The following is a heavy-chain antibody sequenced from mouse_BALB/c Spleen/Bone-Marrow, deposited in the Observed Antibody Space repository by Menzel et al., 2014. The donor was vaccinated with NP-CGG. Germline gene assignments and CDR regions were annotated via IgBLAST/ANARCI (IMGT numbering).Heavy chain of an antibody. CDR1: GFNIKDYY. Sequence: VHVKQSGAELVRSGASVKLSCTASGFNIKDYYMHWVKQRPEQGLEWIGRIDPGNGDTEYAPKFQGKATMTADTSSNTAYLQLSSLTSEDTAVYYCNAEHGNYHYFDYWGQGTTLTVSS. CDR2: IDPGNGDT. J-gene: IGHJ2*01. CDR3: NAEHGNYHYFDY. V-gene: IGHV14-4*02. D-gene: IGHD6-1*01.